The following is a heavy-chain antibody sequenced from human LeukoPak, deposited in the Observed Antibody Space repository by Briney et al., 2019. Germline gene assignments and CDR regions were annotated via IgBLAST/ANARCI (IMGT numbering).Heavy chain of an antibody. CDR3: ARRHSSGSNWFDP. CDR2: IYPGDSDT. V-gene: IGHV5-51*01. CDR1: GYSFTTYW. D-gene: IGHD6-19*01. J-gene: IGHJ5*02. Sequence: GESLKISCKGSGYSFTTYWIAWVRQMPGKGLECMGIIYPGDSDTRYSPSFQGQVTISADKSSSTAYLQWSSLKASDTAMYYCARRHSSGSNWFDPWGQGTLVTVSP.